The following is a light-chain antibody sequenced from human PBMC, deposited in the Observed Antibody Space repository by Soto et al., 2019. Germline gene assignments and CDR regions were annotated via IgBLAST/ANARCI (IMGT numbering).Light chain of an antibody. J-gene: IGKJ1*01. CDR3: QQRSQWPWT. CDR2: DAS. Sequence: VLKHYPATLSLSPGERATLSCRASQSVSIDLAWYQQKPGQAPRLLIYDASNRATGIAARFSGGGSGTDFTLTISSPEPEDFAVYYCQQRSQWPWTFGQGTKVDIK. CDR1: QSVSID. V-gene: IGKV3-11*01.